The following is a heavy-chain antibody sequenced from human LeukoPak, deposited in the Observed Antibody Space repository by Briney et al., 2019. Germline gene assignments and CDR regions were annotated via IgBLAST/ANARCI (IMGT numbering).Heavy chain of an antibody. J-gene: IGHJ4*02. Sequence: GESLRLSCAASGFTFSSYEMNWVRQAPGKGLEWVSYISSSGSTIYYADSVKGRFTISRDNAKNSLYLQMNSLRAEDTAVYYCARETTRYYYDSSGWYYYFDYWGQGTLVTVSS. CDR1: GFTFSSYE. CDR3: ARETTRYYYDSSGWYYYFDY. D-gene: IGHD3-22*01. CDR2: ISSSGSTI. V-gene: IGHV3-48*03.